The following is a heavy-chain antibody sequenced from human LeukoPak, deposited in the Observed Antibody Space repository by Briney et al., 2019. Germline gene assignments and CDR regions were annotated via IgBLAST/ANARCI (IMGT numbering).Heavy chain of an antibody. CDR1: GFTFSSYE. D-gene: IGHD5-18*01. V-gene: IGHV3-48*03. CDR2: ISSSGSTI. CDR3: ARAEDTAVAGANFDY. Sequence: GGSLRLSCAASGFTFSSYEMNWVRQAPGKGLEWVSYISSSGSTIYYADSVKGRFTISRDNAKNSLYLQMNSLRAEDTAVYYCARAEDTAVAGANFDYWGQGTLVTVSS. J-gene: IGHJ4*02.